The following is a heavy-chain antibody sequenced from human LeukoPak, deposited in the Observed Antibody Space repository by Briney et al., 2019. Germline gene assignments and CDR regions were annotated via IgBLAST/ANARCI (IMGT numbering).Heavy chain of an antibody. Sequence: ASVKVSCKASGYTFTSYDINWVRQATGQGLEWMGWMNPNSGNTGYAQKFQGRVTMTRNTSISTAYMELSSLRSEDTAVYYCARGRVAARPRYYYYYYMDAWGKGATVTVSS. J-gene: IGHJ6*03. CDR2: MNPNSGNT. D-gene: IGHD6-6*01. CDR3: ARGRVAARPRYYYYYYMDA. CDR1: GYTFTSYD. V-gene: IGHV1-8*01.